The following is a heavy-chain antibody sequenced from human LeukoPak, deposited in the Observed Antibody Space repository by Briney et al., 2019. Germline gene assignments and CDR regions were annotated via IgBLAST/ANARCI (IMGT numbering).Heavy chain of an antibody. Sequence: SETLSLTCTVYGGSISSGSYYWSWIRQPAGKGLEWIGRIYTSGSTNYNPSLKSRVTISVDTSKNQFSLKLSSVTAADTAVYYCARAGGFSSIAARWFDPWGQGALVTVSS. J-gene: IGHJ5*02. V-gene: IGHV4-61*02. D-gene: IGHD6-6*01. CDR1: GGSISSGSYY. CDR3: ARAGGFSSIAARWFDP. CDR2: IYTSGST.